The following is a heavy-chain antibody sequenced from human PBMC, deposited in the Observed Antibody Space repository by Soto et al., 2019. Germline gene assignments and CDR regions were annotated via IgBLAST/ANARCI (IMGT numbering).Heavy chain of an antibody. V-gene: IGHV1-3*01. D-gene: IGHD6-13*01. CDR1: GYTFTSYA. CDR3: ARSLQIAAAGKDFDY. Sequence: GASVKVSCKASGYTFTSYAMHWVRQAPGQRLEWMGWINAGNGNTKYSQKFQGRVTITRDTSASTAYMELSSLRSEDTAVYYCARSLQIAAAGKDFDYWGQGTLVTVSS. CDR2: INAGNGNT. J-gene: IGHJ4*02.